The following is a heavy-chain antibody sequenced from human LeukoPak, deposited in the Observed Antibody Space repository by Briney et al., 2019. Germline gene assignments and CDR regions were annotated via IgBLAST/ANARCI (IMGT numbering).Heavy chain of an antibody. V-gene: IGHV3-23*01. CDR1: GFTLSSYT. D-gene: IGHD4/OR15-4a*01. CDR2: SGSGGDTT. Sequence: GGALRLSCAASGFTLSSYTMSGGRQGPGKGLGWGSASGSGGDTTYYTDPVKGRCTISRDNSKDTLYLEINSLRAEDTAVYYCVKDLWVLWGQGIPVTVSS. J-gene: IGHJ4*02. CDR3: VKDLWVL.